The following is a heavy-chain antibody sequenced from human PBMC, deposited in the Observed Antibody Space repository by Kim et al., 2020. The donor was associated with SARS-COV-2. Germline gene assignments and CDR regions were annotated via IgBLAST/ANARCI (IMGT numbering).Heavy chain of an antibody. Sequence: SETLSLNCAVYGGSLTGYFWTWIRQPPGKGLEWIGEINHSRGINYNPSLKSRVTISADTSKNQFSLKLNSVSAADTAVYYCTRGWAGVVPSPILGIGPHYDYYAMDVWGQGTTVTVSS. CDR2: INHSRGI. CDR1: GGSLTGYF. V-gene: IGHV4-34*01. D-gene: IGHD2-2*02. J-gene: IGHJ6*02. CDR3: TRGWAGVVPSPILGIGPHYDYYAMDV.